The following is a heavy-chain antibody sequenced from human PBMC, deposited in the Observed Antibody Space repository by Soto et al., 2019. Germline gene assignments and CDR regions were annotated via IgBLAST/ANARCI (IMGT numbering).Heavy chain of an antibody. V-gene: IGHV1-69*01. J-gene: IGHJ5*02. Sequence: QVQLVQSGAEVKKPGSSVKVSCKASGGTFSSYAISWVRQAPGQGLEWMGGIIPIFGTANYAQKFQGRVTITADESTSTAYMELSSLRSEDTAVYYCARDRARGDGVAAAGLHNWFDPWGQGTLVTVSS. CDR1: GGTFSSYA. D-gene: IGHD6-13*01. CDR2: IIPIFGTA. CDR3: ARDRARGDGVAAAGLHNWFDP.